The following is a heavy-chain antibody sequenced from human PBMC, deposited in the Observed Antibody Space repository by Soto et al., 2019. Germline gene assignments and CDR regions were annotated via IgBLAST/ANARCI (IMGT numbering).Heavy chain of an antibody. CDR2: ISYDGSNK. V-gene: IGHV3-30-3*01. J-gene: IGHJ6*02. D-gene: IGHD3-9*01. Sequence: GGSLRLSCAASGFTFSSYAMHWVRQAPGKGLEWVAVISYDGSNKYYADSVKGRFTISRDNSKNTLYLQMNSLRAEDTAVYYCGSGAGYVPNYYYYGMDVWGQGTTVTVSS. CDR1: GFTFSSYA. CDR3: GSGAGYVPNYYYYGMDV.